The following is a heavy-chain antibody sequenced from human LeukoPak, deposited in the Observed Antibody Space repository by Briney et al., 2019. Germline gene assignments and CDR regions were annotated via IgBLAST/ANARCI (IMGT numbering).Heavy chain of an antibody. CDR1: GGTFTRHA. D-gene: IGHD2-2*01. J-gene: IGHJ4*02. V-gene: IGHV1-69*13. CDR3: ARDQDCSRTKCYDTFDQ. Sequence: SVKVSFKASGGTFTRHAISWVRQAPGQGLEGMGRVIPVFGTANYSQKFQGRLTITADEPTSTTHMELRSLKSEDTAVYFCARDQDCSRTKCYDTFDQWGQGTLVTVSS. CDR2: VIPVFGTA.